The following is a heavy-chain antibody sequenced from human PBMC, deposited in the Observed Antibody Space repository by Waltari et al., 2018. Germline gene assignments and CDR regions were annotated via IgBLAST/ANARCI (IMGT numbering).Heavy chain of an antibody. CDR1: GYTLTELS. J-gene: IGHJ4*02. Sequence: QVQLVQSGAEVKKPGASVKVSCKVSGYTLTELSMHWVRQAPGKGLEWMGGFDPEDGETIYAQKFQGRVTITRNTSISTAYMELSSLRSEDTAVYYCARGIAVVGFDYGGQGTLVTVSS. V-gene: IGHV1-24*01. D-gene: IGHD2-21*01. CDR3: ARGIAVVGFDY. CDR2: FDPEDGET.